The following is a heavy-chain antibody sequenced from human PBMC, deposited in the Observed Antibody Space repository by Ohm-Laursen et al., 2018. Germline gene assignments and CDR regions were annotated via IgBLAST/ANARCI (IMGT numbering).Heavy chain of an antibody. D-gene: IGHD5-12*01. Sequence: SETLSLTCTVSGGSISSTSYYWGWIRQPPGKGLEWIGSIYHSGSTYYNPSLKSRVTISVDTSKNQFSLKLSSVTAADTAVYYCARGRGYGYNYWGQGTLVTVSS. CDR3: ARGRGYGYNY. V-gene: IGHV4-39*07. CDR2: IYHSGST. CDR1: GGSISSTSYY. J-gene: IGHJ4*02.